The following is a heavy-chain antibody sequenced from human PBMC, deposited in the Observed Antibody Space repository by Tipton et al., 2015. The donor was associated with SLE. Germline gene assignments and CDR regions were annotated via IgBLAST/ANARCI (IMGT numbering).Heavy chain of an antibody. CDR2: LIPIFGTA. Sequence: QVQLVQSGAEVKKPGSSVKVSCKASGGTFSSYAISWVRQATGQGLEWMGGLIPIFGTANYAQKFQGRVTITADESTSKAYMELSNLRSEDTAVYYCAREGFDRNWFDPWGQRTLVTVSS. D-gene: IGHD3-10*01. CDR3: AREGFDRNWFDP. V-gene: IGHV1-69*01. J-gene: IGHJ5*02. CDR1: GGTFSSYA.